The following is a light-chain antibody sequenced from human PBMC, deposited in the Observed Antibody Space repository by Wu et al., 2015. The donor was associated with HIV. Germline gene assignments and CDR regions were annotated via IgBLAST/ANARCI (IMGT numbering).Light chain of an antibody. J-gene: IGKJ2*01. CDR2: GAS. CDR1: QSINSY. V-gene: IGKV1-39*01. Sequence: DIQMTQSPSSLSASVGDRVTITCRASQSINSYLNWYQHKPGKAPGLLIRGASSLESGVPLRFSGSGSGTHFTLSINNLQAEDVATYYCQQSFSLYTFGQGTKLVI. CDR3: QQSFSLYT.